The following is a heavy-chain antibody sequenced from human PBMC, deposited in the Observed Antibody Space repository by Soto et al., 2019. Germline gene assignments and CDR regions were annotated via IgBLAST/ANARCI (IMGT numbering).Heavy chain of an antibody. CDR1: GYTLTELS. CDR3: ATTQLWDSMVRGGDAFDI. D-gene: IGHD3-10*01. J-gene: IGHJ3*02. V-gene: IGHV1-24*01. Sequence: QVQLVQSGAEVKKPGASVKVSCKVSGYTLTELSMHWVRQAPGKGLEWMGGFDPEDGETIYAQKFQGRVTMTEDTCTHTAYMELSSLRSEATAVYYCATTQLWDSMVRGGDAFDIWGQGTMVTVSS. CDR2: FDPEDGET.